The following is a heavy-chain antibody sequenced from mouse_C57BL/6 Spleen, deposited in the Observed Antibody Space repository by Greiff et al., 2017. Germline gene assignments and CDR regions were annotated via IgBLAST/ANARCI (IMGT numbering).Heavy chain of an antibody. CDR2: IDPSDSYT. CDR1: GYTFTSYW. J-gene: IGHJ2*01. CDR3: ARVDY. Sequence: VQLQQPGAELVRPGTSVKLSCKASGYTFTSYWMHWVKQRPGQGLEWIGVIDPSDSYTNYNQKFKGKATLTVDTSSSTAYMQLSSLTSEDSAVYYCARVDYWGQGTTLTVSS. V-gene: IGHV1-59*01.